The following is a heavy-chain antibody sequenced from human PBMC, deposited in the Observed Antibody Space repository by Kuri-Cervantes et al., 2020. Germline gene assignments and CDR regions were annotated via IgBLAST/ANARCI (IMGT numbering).Heavy chain of an antibody. CDR1: GFTFSDYY. D-gene: IGHD3-10*01. V-gene: IGHV3-11*01. Sequence: GESLKISCAASGFTFSDYYMSWIRQAPGKGLEWVSYISSSGSTIYYADSVKGRFTISRDNAKNSLYLQMNSLRAEDTAVYYCEKGGFGELLGYYGMDVWGQGTTVTVSS. CDR3: EKGGFGELLGYYGMDV. J-gene: IGHJ6*02. CDR2: ISSSGSTI.